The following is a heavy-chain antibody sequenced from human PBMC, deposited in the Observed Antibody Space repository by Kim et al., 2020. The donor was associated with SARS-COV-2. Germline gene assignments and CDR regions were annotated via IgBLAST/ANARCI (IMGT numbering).Heavy chain of an antibody. J-gene: IGHJ4*02. V-gene: IGHV4-59*08. CDR1: GGSISSYY. D-gene: IGHD3-22*01. CDR3: ARRTYYDSSGYYGEYYFDF. Sequence: SETLSLTCTVSGGSISSYYWSWIRQPPGKGLEWIGYIYYSGSTNYNPSLKSRVIISVDTSKNQFSLNLSSVTAADTAVYYCARRTYYDSSGYYGEYYFDFWGQGSLVTVPS. CDR2: IYYSGST.